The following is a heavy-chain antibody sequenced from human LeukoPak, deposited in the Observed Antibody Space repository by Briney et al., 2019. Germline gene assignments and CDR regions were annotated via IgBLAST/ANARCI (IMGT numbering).Heavy chain of an antibody. D-gene: IGHD5-12*01. CDR3: ARNRPAGYAYGFELQQ. CDR2: ISRSGDST. J-gene: IGHJ1*01. V-gene: IGHV3-23*01. CDR1: GFTFSSYG. Sequence: PVGSLRLSCAASGFTFSSYGMNWVRQAPGKGLEWVSGISRSGDSTYYADSVKGRFTISRDNSENTLFLQMNSLRADDPAVYYCARNRPAGYAYGFELQQWGQGTLVTVSS.